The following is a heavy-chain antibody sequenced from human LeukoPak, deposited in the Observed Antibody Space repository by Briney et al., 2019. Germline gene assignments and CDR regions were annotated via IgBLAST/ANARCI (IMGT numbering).Heavy chain of an antibody. D-gene: IGHD3-16*02. V-gene: IGHV1-58*01. CDR3: AAADSYGGVIAALDY. CDR1: GFTFTSSA. J-gene: IGHJ4*02. CDR2: IVVGSGNT. Sequence: ASVKVSCKASGFTFTSSAVQWVRQARGQRPEWIGWIVVGSGNTNYAQKFQERVTITRDMSTSTAYMELSSLRSEDTAVYYCAAADSYGGVIAALDYWGQGTLVTVSS.